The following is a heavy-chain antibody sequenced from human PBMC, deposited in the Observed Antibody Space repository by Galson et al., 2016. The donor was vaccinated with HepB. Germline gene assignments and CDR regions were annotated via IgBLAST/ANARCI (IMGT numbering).Heavy chain of an antibody. CDR3: ARGDRWDYYDSSGYYYGAFDM. D-gene: IGHD3-22*01. Sequence: SLRLSCAASGFTFSSYGMHWVRQAPGKGLEWISHIAITSTSKYYADSVKGRFTISRDNAKNSLYLQMNSLRDEDTAVYYCARGDRWDYYDSSGYYYGAFDMWGQGTMVAVSS. CDR2: IAITSTSK. V-gene: IGHV3-48*02. J-gene: IGHJ3*02. CDR1: GFTFSSYG.